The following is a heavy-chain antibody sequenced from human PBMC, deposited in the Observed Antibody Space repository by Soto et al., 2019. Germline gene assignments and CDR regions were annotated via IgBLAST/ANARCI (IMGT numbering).Heavy chain of an antibody. V-gene: IGHV3-30*18. CDR1: GFTFSSYG. J-gene: IGHJ6*02. CDR2: ISYDGSNK. CDR3: AKVQPSPYSSSWFYYYYYGMDV. D-gene: IGHD6-13*01. Sequence: GGSLRLSCAASGFTFSSYGMHWVRQAPGKGLEWVAVISYDGSNKYYADSVKGRFTISRDNSKNTLYLQMNSLRAEDTAVYYCAKVQPSPYSSSWFYYYYYGMDVWGQGTTVTVSS.